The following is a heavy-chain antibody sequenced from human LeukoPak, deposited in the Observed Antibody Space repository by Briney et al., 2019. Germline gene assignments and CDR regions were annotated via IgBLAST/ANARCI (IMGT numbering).Heavy chain of an antibody. CDR3: AREGEQQLSPLDY. V-gene: IGHV1-69*05. Sequence: GASVKVSCKASGGTFSSYAISWVRQAPGQGLEWMGGIIPIFGTANYAQKFQGRVTITTDESTSTAYMELSSLRSEDTAVYYCAREGEQQLSPLDYWGQGTLVTVSS. CDR1: GGTFSSYA. D-gene: IGHD6-13*01. CDR2: IIPIFGTA. J-gene: IGHJ4*02.